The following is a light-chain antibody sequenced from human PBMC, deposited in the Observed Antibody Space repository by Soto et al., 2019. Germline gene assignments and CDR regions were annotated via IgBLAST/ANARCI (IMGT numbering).Light chain of an antibody. CDR3: CSYAGSSLV. Sequence: QSALTQPRSVSGSPGQSVTISCTGASGDIGGYNYVSWYQHHPGKAPKLIIFDVNKRPSGVPDRFSGSKSGNTASLTISGLPPEDEADYYCCSYAGSSLVFGGGTKVTVL. CDR2: DVN. V-gene: IGLV2-11*01. CDR1: SGDIGGYNY. J-gene: IGLJ2*01.